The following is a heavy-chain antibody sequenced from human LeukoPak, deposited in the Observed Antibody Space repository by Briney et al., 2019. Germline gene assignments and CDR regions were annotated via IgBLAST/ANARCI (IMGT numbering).Heavy chain of an antibody. CDR3: ARRSSPSGRDAFDI. D-gene: IGHD6-19*01. CDR1: GFTFSGYW. J-gene: IGHJ3*02. V-gene: IGHV3-7*01. Sequence: PGGSLRLSCAASGFTFSGYWMSWVRQAPGKGLEWVANIKQDGSEKYYVDSVKGRFTISRDNAKNSLYLQMNSLRAEDTAVYYCARRSSPSGRDAFDIWGQGTMVTVSS. CDR2: IKQDGSEK.